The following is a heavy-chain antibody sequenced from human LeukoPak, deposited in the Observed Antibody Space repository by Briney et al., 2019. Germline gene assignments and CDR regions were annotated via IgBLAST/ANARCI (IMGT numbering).Heavy chain of an antibody. CDR3: AREEGTRGPSYYFDY. CDR1: GGTFSSYA. D-gene: IGHD2-15*01. V-gene: IGHV1-69*05. Sequence: ASVKVSCKASGGTFSSYAISWVRQDPGQGLEWMGRIIPIFGAANYAQKFQGRVTITTDESTSTAYMELSSLRSEDTAVYYCAREEGTRGPSYYFDYWGQGTLVTVSS. J-gene: IGHJ4*02. CDR2: IIPIFGAA.